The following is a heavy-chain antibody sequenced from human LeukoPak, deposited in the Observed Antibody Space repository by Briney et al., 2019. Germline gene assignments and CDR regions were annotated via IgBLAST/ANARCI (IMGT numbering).Heavy chain of an antibody. J-gene: IGHJ4*02. CDR2: INHSGST. CDR1: GGSFSGYY. V-gene: IGHV4-34*01. CDR3: VSPRGFSYGYFDY. Sequence: SETLSLTCAVYGGSFSGYYWSWIRQPPGKGLEWIGEINHSGSTNYNPSLKSRVTISADTSKNQFSLTLGSVSATDTAVYYCVSPRGFSYGYFDYWGQGTLVTVSS. D-gene: IGHD5-18*01.